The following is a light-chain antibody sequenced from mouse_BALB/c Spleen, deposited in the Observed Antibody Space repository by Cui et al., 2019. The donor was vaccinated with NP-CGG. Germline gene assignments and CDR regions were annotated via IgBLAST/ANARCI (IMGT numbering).Light chain of an antibody. Sequence: QAVVTQESALTTSPGETVTLTCRSSTGAVTTSNYANWVQEKTDHLFTGLIGGTNNRVPGVPARFSGSLIGDKAALTITGAQTEDEAIYFCALWYSNHWVFGGGTILTVL. CDR2: GTN. J-gene: IGLJ1*01. CDR1: TGAVTTSNY. CDR3: ALWYSNHWV. V-gene: IGLV1*01.